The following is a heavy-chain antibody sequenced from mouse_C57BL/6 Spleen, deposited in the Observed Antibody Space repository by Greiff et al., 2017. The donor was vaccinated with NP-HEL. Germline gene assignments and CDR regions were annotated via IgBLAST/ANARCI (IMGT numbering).Heavy chain of an antibody. CDR1: GFTFSDYY. CDR3: ARYSNYEGAMDD. CDR2: ISNGGGST. D-gene: IGHD2-5*01. V-gene: IGHV5-12*01. J-gene: IGHJ4*01. Sequence: EVKLVESGGGLVQPGGSLKLSCAASGFTFSDYYMYWVRQTPEKRLEWVAYISNGGGSTYYPDTVKGRFTISRDNAKNTLYLQMSRLKSEDTAMYYCARYSNYEGAMDDWGQGTSVTVSS.